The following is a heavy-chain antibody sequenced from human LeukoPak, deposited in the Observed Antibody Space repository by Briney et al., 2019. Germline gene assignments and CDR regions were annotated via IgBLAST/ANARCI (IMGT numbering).Heavy chain of an antibody. CDR1: GYSFTTYW. J-gene: IGHJ4*02. Sequence: GESLRISCKGSGYSFTTYWISWVRQMPGKGVEWMGRIDPSDSYTNYSPSFQGHVTISADKSFSTAYLQWTSLKASDTAMYYCARHAKAYGSSCDYWGQGTLVTVSS. CDR2: IDPSDSYT. V-gene: IGHV5-10-1*01. D-gene: IGHD6-13*01. CDR3: ARHAKAYGSSCDY.